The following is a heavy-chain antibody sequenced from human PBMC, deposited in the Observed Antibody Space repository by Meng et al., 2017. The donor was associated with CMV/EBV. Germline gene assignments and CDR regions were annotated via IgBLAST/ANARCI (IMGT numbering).Heavy chain of an antibody. CDR2: ISGSGGST. D-gene: IGHD5-18*01. CDR1: GFTFSSYA. V-gene: IGHV3-23*01. J-gene: IGHJ4*02. CDR3: AKTPDTAMVFDY. Sequence: GESLKISCAASGFTFSSYAMSWVCQAPGKGLEWVSAISGSGGSTYYADSVKGRFTISRDNSKNTLYLQMNSLRAEDTAVYYCAKTPDTAMVFDYWGQGTLVTVSS.